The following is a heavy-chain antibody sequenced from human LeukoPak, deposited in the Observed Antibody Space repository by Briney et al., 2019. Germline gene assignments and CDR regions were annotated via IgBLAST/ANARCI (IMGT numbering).Heavy chain of an antibody. Sequence: ASVKVSCKASGGTFSSYAISWVRQAPGQGLEWMGGIIPIFGTANYAQKFQGRVTITADKSTSTAYMEPSSLRSEDTAVYYCARPESTVYGCFDYWGQGTLVTVSS. D-gene: IGHD4-17*01. CDR1: GGTFSSYA. V-gene: IGHV1-69*06. CDR2: IIPIFGTA. CDR3: ARPESTVYGCFDY. J-gene: IGHJ4*02.